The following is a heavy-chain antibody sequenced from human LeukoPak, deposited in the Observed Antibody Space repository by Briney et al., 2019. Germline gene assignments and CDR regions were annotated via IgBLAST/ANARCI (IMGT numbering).Heavy chain of an antibody. CDR1: GCTFSCYA. CDR3: ARAGNGYSSSWYPAFDYYGMYV. J-gene: IGHJ6*02. CDR2: TIPSFGTA. V-gene: IGHV1-69*13. Sequence: ASVTVTLKASGCTFSCYAFNWVRQPPGQGLEWVGVTIPSFGTANTAQTVQGRVTLTVDESTSTAYRELSSLRSEDTAVYYCARAGNGYSSSWYPAFDYYGMYVWGQGTTVTVSS. D-gene: IGHD6-13*01.